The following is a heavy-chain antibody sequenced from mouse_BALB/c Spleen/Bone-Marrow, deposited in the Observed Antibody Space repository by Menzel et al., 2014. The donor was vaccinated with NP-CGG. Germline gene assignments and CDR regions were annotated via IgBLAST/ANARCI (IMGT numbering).Heavy chain of an antibody. CDR3: TRRAAYYFDY. CDR2: INPSSGYT. V-gene: IGHV1-4*01. J-gene: IGHJ2*01. CDR1: GYTFXSYP. D-gene: IGHD3-3*01. Sequence: QVQLKDSGAELARPGASVWMSCKASGYTFXSYPMNWVKQRPGQGLEWIGYINPSSGYTNYNQKFKDKAALTADKSSSTAYMQLSSLTSEDSAVYYCTRRAAYYFDYWGQGTTLTVSS.